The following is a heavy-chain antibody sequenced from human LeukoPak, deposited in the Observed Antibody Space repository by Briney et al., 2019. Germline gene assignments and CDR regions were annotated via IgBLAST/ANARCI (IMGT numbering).Heavy chain of an antibody. D-gene: IGHD2-2*01. J-gene: IGHJ1*01. CDR2: ISSTGAYI. CDR1: GFNFGSYS. V-gene: IGHV3-21*01. Sequence: PGGSLRLSCAASGFNFGSYSVNWVRQAPGKGLEWVSSISSTGAYIYYADSLKGRFTISRDNAKNSLYLQMNSLRAEDTAVYYCAKGQDCSSTSCLGDFQHWGQGTLVTVSS. CDR3: AKGQDCSSTSCLGDFQH.